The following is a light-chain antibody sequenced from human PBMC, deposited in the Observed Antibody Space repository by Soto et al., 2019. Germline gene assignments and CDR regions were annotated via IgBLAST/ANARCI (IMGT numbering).Light chain of an antibody. CDR1: SSNIGAGHD. V-gene: IGLV1-40*01. CDR3: QSYDSSLSGSEV. Sequence: QSVLTQLPSVSGAPGQRVTISCTGSSSNIGAGHDVHWYQQLPGTAPKLLIYGNGNRPSGVPDRFSGSKSGTSASLAITGLQADDEADYYCQSYDSSLSGSEVFGTGTKVTVL. J-gene: IGLJ1*01. CDR2: GNG.